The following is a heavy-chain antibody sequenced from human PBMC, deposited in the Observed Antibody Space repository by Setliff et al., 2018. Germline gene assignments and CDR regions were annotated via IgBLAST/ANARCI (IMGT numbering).Heavy chain of an antibody. CDR1: GGSVNSRY. CDR2: AYYSGST. Sequence: SETLSLTCTVSGGSVNSRYWSWIRQSPGKGLEWIGSAYYSGSTYYNPSLESRVTISVDTSKNQFSLRLTSVTAADTAVYYCARKVEQWLTPHFDYWGQGALVTVSS. CDR3: ARKVEQWLTPHFDY. V-gene: IGHV4-59*04. D-gene: IGHD6-19*01. J-gene: IGHJ4*02.